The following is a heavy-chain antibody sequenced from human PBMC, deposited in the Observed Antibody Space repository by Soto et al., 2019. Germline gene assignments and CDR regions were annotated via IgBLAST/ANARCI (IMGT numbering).Heavy chain of an antibody. CDR2: IYYSGST. J-gene: IGHJ3*02. D-gene: IGHD6-19*01. CDR3: ARGAWQWLATSAFDI. Sequence: SETLSLTWTVSGDSLSSYYWSWIRQPPGKGLEWIGYIYYSGSTNYNPSLKSRVTISVDTSKNQFSLKLPSVTAADTAVYYCARGAWQWLATSAFDIWGQGTMVTVSS. CDR1: GDSLSSYY. V-gene: IGHV4-59*01.